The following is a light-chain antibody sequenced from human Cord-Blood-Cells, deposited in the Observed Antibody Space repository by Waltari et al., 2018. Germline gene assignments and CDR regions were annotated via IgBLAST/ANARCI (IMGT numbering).Light chain of an antibody. V-gene: IGLV2-11*01. J-gene: IGLJ2*01. CDR2: DVS. CDR3: CSYAGSYTLV. Sequence: HSALTQPRSVSGSPGQSVPLSCTGTSSDVGGYNYVSWYQQHPGKAPKLMIYDVSKRPSGVPDRFSGSKSGNTASLTISGLQAEDEADYYCCSYAGSYTLVFGGGTKLTVL. CDR1: SSDVGGYNY.